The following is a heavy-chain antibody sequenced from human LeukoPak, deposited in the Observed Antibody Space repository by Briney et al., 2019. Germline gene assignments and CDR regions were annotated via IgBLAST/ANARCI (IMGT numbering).Heavy chain of an antibody. D-gene: IGHD3-10*01. V-gene: IGHV4-30-4*01. CDR3: ARSYGSGSYLGDAFDI. Sequence: SQTLSLTCTVSGGSISSGDYYWSWIRQPPGKGLEWIGYIYYSGSTYYNPSLKSRVTISVDTSKNQSSLKLSSVTAADTAVYYCARSYGSGSYLGDAFDIWGQGTMVTVSS. J-gene: IGHJ3*02. CDR2: IYYSGST. CDR1: GGSISSGDYY.